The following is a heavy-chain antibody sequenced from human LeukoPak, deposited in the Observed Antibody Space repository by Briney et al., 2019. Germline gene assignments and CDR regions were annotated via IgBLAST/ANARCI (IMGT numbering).Heavy chain of an antibody. CDR1: GGSVSSYY. CDR2: IYYSGST. CDR3: AREYDYDSSGYYSIDY. V-gene: IGHV4-59*02. J-gene: IGHJ4*02. Sequence: SETLSLTCTVSGGSVSSYYWSWIRQPPGKGLEWIGYIYYSGSTNYNPSLKSRVTMSVDTSKNQFSLKLSSVTAADTAVYYCAREYDYDSSGYYSIDYWGQGTLVTVSS. D-gene: IGHD3-22*01.